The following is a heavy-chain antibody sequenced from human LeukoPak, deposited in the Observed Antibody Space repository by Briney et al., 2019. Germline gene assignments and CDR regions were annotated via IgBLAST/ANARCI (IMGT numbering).Heavy chain of an antibody. D-gene: IGHD3-3*01. CDR1: GFTFSSYS. J-gene: IGHJ4*02. CDR2: FGTRSSSI. CDR3: AREELEGFDY. V-gene: IGHV3-21*01. Sequence: GGSLRLSCAASGFTFSSYSMNWVRQAPGKGLEWVSSFGTRSSSIYYADSVKGRFTISRDNAKNSLYLQMNSLRAEDTAVYYCAREELEGFDYWGQGTLVTVSS.